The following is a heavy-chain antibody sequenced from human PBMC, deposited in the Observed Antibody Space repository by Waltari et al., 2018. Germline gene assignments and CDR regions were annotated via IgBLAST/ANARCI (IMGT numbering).Heavy chain of an antibody. V-gene: IGHV1-69*05. J-gene: IGHJ1*01. CDR1: GGTFSSYA. Sequence: QVQLVQSGAEVKKPGSSVKVSCKASGGTFSSYAISWVRQAPGQGLEWMGGIIPIFGTANYAQKFQGRVTITTDESMSTAYMELSSLRSEDTAVYYCAVYVLRFLEWLLYFQHWGQGTLVTVSS. CDR2: IIPIFGTA. D-gene: IGHD3-3*01. CDR3: AVYVLRFLEWLLYFQH.